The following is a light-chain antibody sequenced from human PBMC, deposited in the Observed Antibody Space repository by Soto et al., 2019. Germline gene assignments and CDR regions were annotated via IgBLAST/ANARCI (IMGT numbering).Light chain of an antibody. V-gene: IGKV1-5*01. CDR1: HTISSW. CDR2: DAS. CDR3: QHYNSYGT. Sequence: DIQMTQSPSTLSGSVGDRVAITCRASHTISSWLAWYQQKPGKAPKLLFYDASSLESGVPSRFSGSGSGTEFTLTISSLQPDDFASYYCQHYNSYGTFGQGTKVGIK. J-gene: IGKJ1*01.